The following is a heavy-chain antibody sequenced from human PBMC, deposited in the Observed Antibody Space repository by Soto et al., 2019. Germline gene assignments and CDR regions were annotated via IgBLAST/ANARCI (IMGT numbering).Heavy chain of an antibody. CDR1: GLTFSSYA. V-gene: IGHV3-23*01. D-gene: IGHD1-26*01. Sequence: RRLSCSASGLTFSSYAMSWVRQATGKGLEWVSAISGSGGSTDYADSVKGRFTISRDNSKNTLYLQMNSLRAEGTAVYYCAKEDRWELLSRAPYSNSWGKGILVTVS. J-gene: IGHJ4*02. CDR3: AKEDRWELLSRAPYSNS. CDR2: ISGSGGST.